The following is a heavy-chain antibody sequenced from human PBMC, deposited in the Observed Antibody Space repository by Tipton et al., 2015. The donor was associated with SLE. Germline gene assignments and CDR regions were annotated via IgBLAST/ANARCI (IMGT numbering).Heavy chain of an antibody. CDR2: IYYSGNT. CDR1: GGSISSYY. D-gene: IGHD2-8*01. Sequence: TLSLTCTVSGGSISSYYWSWIRQPPGKGLEWIGHIYYSGNTNYNPSLKSRVTISVDTSKNQFSLKLSSVTAADTAVYYCARVMGFSWFDPWGQGTLVTVSS. CDR3: ARVMGFSWFDP. J-gene: IGHJ5*02. V-gene: IGHV4-59*01.